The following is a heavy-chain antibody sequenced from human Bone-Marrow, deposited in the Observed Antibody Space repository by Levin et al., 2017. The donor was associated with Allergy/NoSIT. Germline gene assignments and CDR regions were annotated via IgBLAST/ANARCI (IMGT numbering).Heavy chain of an antibody. CDR1: GYTFTSYG. CDR3: ARDRDYGGNYYYFDL. D-gene: IGHD4-23*01. CDR2: ISAYNGHA. Sequence: ASVKVSCKASGYTFTSYGITWVRQAPGQGLEWMGWISAYNGHANYAQKLEGRVTMTTDTSTSTAYLELRSLSSDDTAVYYCARDRDYGGNYYYFDLWGRGTPVTVSS. V-gene: IGHV1-18*01. J-gene: IGHJ2*01.